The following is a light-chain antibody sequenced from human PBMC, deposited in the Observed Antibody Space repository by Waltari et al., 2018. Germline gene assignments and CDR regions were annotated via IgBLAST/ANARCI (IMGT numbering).Light chain of an antibody. V-gene: IGLV5-37*01. J-gene: IGLJ3*02. CDR1: SYINVGDFI. Sequence: QPVLTQPPSSSASPGASARLTCTLPSYINVGDFIIYWYQQKPGSPPRFLLYYNSDSEKAQGSGVPSRFSGSKDASANAGILLISGLQSEDEADYYCMFWPSNVWVFGGGTKLTVL. CDR2: YNSDSEK. CDR3: MFWPSNVWV.